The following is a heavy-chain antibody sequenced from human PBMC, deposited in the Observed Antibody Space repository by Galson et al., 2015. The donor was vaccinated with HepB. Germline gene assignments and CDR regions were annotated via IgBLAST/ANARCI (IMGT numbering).Heavy chain of an antibody. CDR1: GFTFSTHD. CDR3: ARDRDRTTFFFDH. V-gene: IGHV3-33*01. D-gene: IGHD2/OR15-2a*01. Sequence: SLRLSCAASGFTFSTHDIHWVRQAPGKGLEWVAVFWNERDSEYYAVSVKGRFTVSRDISKNTLYLEMNSLRAEDTAVYYCARDRDRTTFFFDHWGQGTLVTVPS. J-gene: IGHJ4*02. CDR2: FWNERDSE.